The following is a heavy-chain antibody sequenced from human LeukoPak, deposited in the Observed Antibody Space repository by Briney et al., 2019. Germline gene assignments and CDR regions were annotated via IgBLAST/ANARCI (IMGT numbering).Heavy chain of an antibody. D-gene: IGHD1-26*01. CDR1: GFTFSSYV. CDR3: AKGSYSGSYFDVFRRGGRYYFDY. V-gene: IGHV3-30-3*01. J-gene: IGHJ4*02. CDR2: ISYDGSNK. Sequence: PGRSLRLSCAASGFTFSSYVMHWVRQAPGKGLEWVAVISYDGSNKYYADSVKGRFTISRDNSKNTLYLQMNSLRAEDTAVYYCAKGSYSGSYFDVFRRGGRYYFDYWGQGTLVTVSS.